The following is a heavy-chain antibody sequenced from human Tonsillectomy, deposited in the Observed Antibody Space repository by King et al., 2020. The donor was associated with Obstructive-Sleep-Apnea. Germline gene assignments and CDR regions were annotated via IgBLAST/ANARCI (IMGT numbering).Heavy chain of an antibody. D-gene: IGHD1-26*01. CDR1: GFTFRNYW. CDR2: IDSDGRAT. CDR3: ARDPEEWELPFDY. J-gene: IGHJ4*02. V-gene: IGHV3-74*01. Sequence: EVQLVESGGGLVQPGGSLRLSCAASGFTFRNYWMHWVRQAPGKGLLWVSRIDSDGRATAYADSVKGRFTISRDNAKNTLYLQMNSLRAEDTAVYYCARDPEEWELPFDYWGQGTLVTVSS.